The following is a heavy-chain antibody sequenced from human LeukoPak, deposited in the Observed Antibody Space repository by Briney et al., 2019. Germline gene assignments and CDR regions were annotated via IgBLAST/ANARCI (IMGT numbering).Heavy chain of an antibody. CDR3: ARRGYGDYYYGMDV. V-gene: IGHV3-20*01. J-gene: IGHJ6*02. Sequence: AGGSLRLSCAASGFTFDDYGMSWVRHAPGKGLEWVSGINWNGGSTVYADSVKGRFTISRDNAKNSLYLQMNSLRAEDTALYHCARRGYGDYYYGMDVWGQGTTVTVSS. D-gene: IGHD2-15*01. CDR1: GFTFDDYG. CDR2: INWNGGST.